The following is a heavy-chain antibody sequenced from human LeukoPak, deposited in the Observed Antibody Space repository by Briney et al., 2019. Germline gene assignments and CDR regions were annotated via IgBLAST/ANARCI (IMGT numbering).Heavy chain of an antibody. D-gene: IGHD4-17*01. CDR3: AKGGMTTVYFDY. CDR2: ISGSGGRT. Sequence: GGSLRLSCAASGFTFSSYAMSWVRQAPGKGLEWVSAISGSGGRTYYADSVKGRFTISRDNSKNTLYLQMSSLRAEDTAVYYCAKGGMTTVYFDYWGQGTLVTVSS. J-gene: IGHJ4*02. CDR1: GFTFSSYA. V-gene: IGHV3-23*01.